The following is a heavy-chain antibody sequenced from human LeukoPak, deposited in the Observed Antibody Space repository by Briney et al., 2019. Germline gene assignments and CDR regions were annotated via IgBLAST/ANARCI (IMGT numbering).Heavy chain of an antibody. CDR2: ISYDGSNK. J-gene: IGHJ4*02. CDR3: AKEGAGYSSAAPFDY. V-gene: IGHV3-30*18. D-gene: IGHD6-19*01. Sequence: GGSLRLSCAASGFTFSSYGMHWVRQAPGKGLEWVAVISYDGSNKYYADSVKGRFTISRDNSKNTLYLQMNSLRAEDTAVYYCAKEGAGYSSAAPFDYWGQGTLVTVSS. CDR1: GFTFSSYG.